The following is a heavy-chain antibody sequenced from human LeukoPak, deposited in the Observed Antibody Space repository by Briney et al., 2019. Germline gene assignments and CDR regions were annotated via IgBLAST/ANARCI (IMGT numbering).Heavy chain of an antibody. CDR3: ARGGLTLYWYFDL. D-gene: IGHD5-12*01. J-gene: IGHJ2*01. Sequence: SETLSLTCTVSGGSVSSGSYYWSWIRQPPGKGLEWIGYIYYSGSTNYNPSLKSRVTISVDTSKNQFSLKLSSVTAADTAVYYCARGGLTLYWYFDLWGRGTLVTVSS. CDR2: IYYSGST. CDR1: GGSVSSGSYY. V-gene: IGHV4-61*01.